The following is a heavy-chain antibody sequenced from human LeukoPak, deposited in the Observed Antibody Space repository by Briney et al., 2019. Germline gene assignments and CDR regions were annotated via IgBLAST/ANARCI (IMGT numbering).Heavy chain of an antibody. Sequence: PSETLSLTCTVSGGSISSSSYYWGWIRQPPGKGLEWIGSIYYSGSTYYNSSLKSRVTISVDTSKNQFSLKLSSVTAADTAVYYCASSTGPRGGRGYFDYWGQGTLVTVSS. CDR1: GGSISSSSYY. CDR2: IYYSGST. D-gene: IGHD4-17*01. CDR3: ASSTGPRGGRGYFDY. J-gene: IGHJ4*02. V-gene: IGHV4-39*01.